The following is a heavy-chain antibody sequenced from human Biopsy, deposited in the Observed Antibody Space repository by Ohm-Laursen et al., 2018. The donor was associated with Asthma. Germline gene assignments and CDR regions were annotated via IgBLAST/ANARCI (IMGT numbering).Heavy chain of an antibody. J-gene: IGHJ4*02. CDR3: VRDSARIAIFGVGDYFDY. Sequence: GASVKVSCKASGYTFINYAIHWVRQAPGQRLEWMGWINPGNGNTKYSQKFQGRVTITRDTSASTAYMELSSLRSEDTAVYYCVRDSARIAIFGVGDYFDYWGQGTLVTVSS. CDR1: GYTFINYA. D-gene: IGHD3-3*01. V-gene: IGHV1-3*01. CDR2: INPGNGNT.